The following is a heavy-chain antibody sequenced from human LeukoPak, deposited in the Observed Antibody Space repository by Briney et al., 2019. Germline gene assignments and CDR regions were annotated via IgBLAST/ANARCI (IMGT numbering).Heavy chain of an antibody. CDR3: ASPATRYFDWLLSSPQYYGMDV. J-gene: IGHJ6*02. D-gene: IGHD3-9*01. V-gene: IGHV3-66*01. CDR2: IYSGGST. CDR1: GFTLSSNY. Sequence: GGSLTLSCAASGFTLSSNYMSWVRQAPGKGLEWVSVIYSGGSTYYADSVKGRFTISRDNSKNTLYLQMNSLRAEDTAVYYCASPATRYFDWLLSSPQYYGMDVWGQGTTVTVSS.